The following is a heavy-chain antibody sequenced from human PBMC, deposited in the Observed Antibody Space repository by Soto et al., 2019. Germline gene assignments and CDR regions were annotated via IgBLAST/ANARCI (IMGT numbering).Heavy chain of an antibody. CDR3: AKDVSGWSAGESPFPVDH. Sequence: DVHLVESVGGLVQPGRSLRLSCGASGFSFDDYAMHWVRQAPGKGLEWVASIGWNSVNRDYADSVKGRFTISRDNAKNSLYLQMNSRRAEDTALYYCAKDVSGWSAGESPFPVDHWGQGTLVTVSS. J-gene: IGHJ4*02. V-gene: IGHV3-9*01. D-gene: IGHD3-10*01. CDR1: GFSFDDYA. CDR2: IGWNSVNR.